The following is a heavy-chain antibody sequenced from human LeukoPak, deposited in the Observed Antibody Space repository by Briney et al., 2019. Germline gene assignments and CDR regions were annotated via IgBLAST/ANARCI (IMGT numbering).Heavy chain of an antibody. CDR2: IYYSGST. J-gene: IGHJ4*02. CDR1: GGSISSYY. CDR3: PRVNYYFWSGYFDY. D-gene: IGHD3-3*01. Sequence: SETLSLTCTVSGGSISSYYWSWIRQPPGKGLEWLGCIYYSGSTNYNPSLKSRVTISVDTSKNHFSLKLSSVTAADTALYYCPRVNYYFWSGYFDYWRQGNVDSVSS. V-gene: IGHV4-59*01.